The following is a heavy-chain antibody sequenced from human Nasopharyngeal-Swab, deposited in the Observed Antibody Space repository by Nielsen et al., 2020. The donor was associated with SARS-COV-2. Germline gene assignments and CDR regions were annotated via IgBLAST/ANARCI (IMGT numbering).Heavy chain of an antibody. D-gene: IGHD6-6*01. Sequence: GESLKISCAASGFTFSSYWMHWVRQAPGKGLVWVSRTNSDGSSTSYADSVKGRFTISRDNAKNTLYLQMNSLRAEDTAVYYCARVGYSSSPGGWFDPWGQGTLVTVSS. CDR2: TNSDGSST. CDR1: GFTFSSYW. CDR3: ARVGYSSSPGGWFDP. V-gene: IGHV3-74*01. J-gene: IGHJ5*02.